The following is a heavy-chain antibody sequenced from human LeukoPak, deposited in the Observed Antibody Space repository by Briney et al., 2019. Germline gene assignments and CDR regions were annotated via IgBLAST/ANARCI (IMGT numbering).Heavy chain of an antibody. CDR1: GGTFSSYA. D-gene: IGHD6-19*01. CDR3: ARDREYSSGWYNHYFDS. CDR2: IIPIFGTA. Sequence: GASVKVSCKASGGTFSSYAISWVRQAPGQGLEWMGGIIPIFGTANYAQKFQGRVTITADESTSTAYMELSSLRSEDTAVYYCARDREYSSGWYNHYFDSWGQGTLVTVSS. J-gene: IGHJ4*02. V-gene: IGHV1-69*13.